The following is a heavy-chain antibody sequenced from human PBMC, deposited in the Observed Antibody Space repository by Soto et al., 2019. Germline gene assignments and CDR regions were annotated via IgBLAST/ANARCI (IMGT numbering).Heavy chain of an antibody. CDR2: ISYDGSDK. CDR1: GFTFADYG. Sequence: PGGSLRLSCAASGFTFADYGMYWVRQAPGKGLEWVAVISYDGSDKYYADIVKGRFTISKDNSKNTLFPQLSSLRAEDTAVYYCEKAYDSYFLDYWGEGTLVTVSS. V-gene: IGHV3-30*18. CDR3: EKAYDSYFLDY. J-gene: IGHJ4*02. D-gene: IGHD3-10*01.